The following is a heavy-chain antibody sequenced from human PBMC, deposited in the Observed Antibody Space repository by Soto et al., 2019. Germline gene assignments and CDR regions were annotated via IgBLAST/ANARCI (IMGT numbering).Heavy chain of an antibody. CDR2: IYHSGST. CDR3: ARGSYYYDSSGPLDY. V-gene: IGHV4-30-2*01. J-gene: IGHJ4*02. CDR1: GGSISSGGYS. Sequence: PSETLSLTCAVSGGSISSGGYSWSWIRQPPGKGLEWIGYIYHSGSTYYNPSLKSRVTISVDRSKNQFSLKLSSVTAADTAVYYCARGSYYYDSSGPLDYWGQGTLVTVSS. D-gene: IGHD3-22*01.